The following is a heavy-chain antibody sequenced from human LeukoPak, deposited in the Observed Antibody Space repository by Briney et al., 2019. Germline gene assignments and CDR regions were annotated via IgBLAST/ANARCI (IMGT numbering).Heavy chain of an antibody. J-gene: IGHJ4*02. CDR2: IKEDGSEI. V-gene: IGHV3-7*03. Sequence: PGGSLRLSCAASGLTFSNYWMNWVRQAPGKGPEWVANIKEDGSEIYYVDSVKGRFTISRDNAKNSLYLQMNSLRAEDTAVYYCARGTSGWPRVDYWGQGALITVSA. D-gene: IGHD6-19*01. CDR1: GLTFSNYW. CDR3: ARGTSGWPRVDY.